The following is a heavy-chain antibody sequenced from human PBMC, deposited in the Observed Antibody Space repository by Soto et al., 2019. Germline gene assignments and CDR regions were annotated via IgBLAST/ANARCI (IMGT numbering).Heavy chain of an antibody. D-gene: IGHD6-13*01. CDR1: GFTFSSYA. V-gene: IGHV3-23*01. J-gene: IGHJ6*01. Sequence: EVQLLESGGGLVQPGGSLRLSCAASGFTFSSYAMSWVRQAPGKGLEWVSVISGSGDSTYYADSVRGRFTISRDNTKNTRYLQTISLRAEDTAVYYCAKDRDGGAAGPTRFYGMDVWGEGTRVTVSS. CDR2: ISGSGDST. CDR3: AKDRDGGAAGPTRFYGMDV.